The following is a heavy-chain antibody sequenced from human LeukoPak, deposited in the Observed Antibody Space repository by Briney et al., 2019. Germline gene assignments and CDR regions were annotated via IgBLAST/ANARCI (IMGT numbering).Heavy chain of an antibody. CDR2: ISSDSNVI. CDR3: ARNLPAADY. J-gene: IGHJ4*02. CDR1: GSTFSSHT. D-gene: IGHD2-2*01. V-gene: IGHV3-48*04. Sequence: GGSLRLSCAASGSTFSSHTTNWVRQAPGKGLEWVSYISSDSNVIYYADSVKGRFTISRDNAKNSLYLQMNSLRAEDTAVYYCARNLPAADYWGQGTLVTVSS.